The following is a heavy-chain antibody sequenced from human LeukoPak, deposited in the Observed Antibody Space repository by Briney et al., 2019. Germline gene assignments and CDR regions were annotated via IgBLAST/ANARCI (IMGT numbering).Heavy chain of an antibody. Sequence: SVKVSCKASGGTFSSYAISWVRQAPGQGLEWMGGIIPIFGTANYAQKFQGRVTITADESTSTAYMELSSLRSEDTAVYYCAPPGGEYGDFQNWFDPWGQGTLVTVSS. V-gene: IGHV1-69*13. CDR2: IIPIFGTA. CDR3: APPGGEYGDFQNWFDP. D-gene: IGHD4-17*01. CDR1: GGTFSSYA. J-gene: IGHJ5*02.